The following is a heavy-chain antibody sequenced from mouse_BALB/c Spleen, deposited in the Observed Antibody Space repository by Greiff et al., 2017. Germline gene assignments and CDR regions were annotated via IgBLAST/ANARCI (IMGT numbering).Heavy chain of an antibody. Sequence: EVQLVESGGGLVQPGGSRKLSCAASGFTFSSFRMHWVRQAPEKGLEWVAYISSGSSTIYYADTVKGRFTISRDNPKNTLFLQMTSLRSEDTAMYYCARSLLSYAMDYWGQGTSVTVSS. V-gene: IGHV5-17*02. J-gene: IGHJ4*01. CDR3: ARSLLSYAMDY. CDR1: GFTFSSFR. CDR2: ISSGSSTI.